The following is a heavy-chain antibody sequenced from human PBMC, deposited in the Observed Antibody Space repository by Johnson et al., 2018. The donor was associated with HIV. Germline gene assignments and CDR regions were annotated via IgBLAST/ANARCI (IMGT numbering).Heavy chain of an antibody. CDR2: ISWNSGSI. CDR1: GFTFDDYA. V-gene: IGHV3-9*01. D-gene: IGHD3-3*01. CDR3: AKGQGTIFGVVILDAFDI. Sequence: VQLVESGGGLVQPGGSLRLSCAASGFTFDDYAMHWVRQAPGKGLEWVSGISWNSGSIGYADSVKGRFTISRDNAKNSLYLQMNSLRAEDTALYYCAKGQGTIFGVVILDAFDIWGQGTMVTVSS. J-gene: IGHJ3*02.